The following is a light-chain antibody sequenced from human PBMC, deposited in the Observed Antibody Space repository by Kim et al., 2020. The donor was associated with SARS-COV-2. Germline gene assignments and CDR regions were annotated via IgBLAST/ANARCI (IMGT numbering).Light chain of an antibody. CDR3: QQTYSASRT. CDR2: TAS. V-gene: IGKV1-39*01. J-gene: IGKJ1*01. Sequence: AAVGDRVTITCRESQDSSRYLNWYQQKPGKATKLLNYTASSLQSGVPTRFTGSGSEADFTLTISSLQPEDFATYYCQQTYSASRTFGQGTKVDIK. CDR1: QDSSRY.